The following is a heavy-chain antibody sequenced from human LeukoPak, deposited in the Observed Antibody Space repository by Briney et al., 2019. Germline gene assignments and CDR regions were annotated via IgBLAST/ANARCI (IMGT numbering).Heavy chain of an antibody. CDR1: GGSFSGYY. J-gene: IGHJ4*02. CDR2: IYYSGST. Sequence: PSETLSLTCAVYGGSFSGYYWSWIWQPPGKGLGWIGYIYYSGSTNYNPSLKSRVTISVDTSKNQFSLKLSSVTAADTAAYYCASGAVAGDFDYWGQGTLVTVSS. V-gene: IGHV4-59*01. CDR3: ASGAVAGDFDY. D-gene: IGHD6-19*01.